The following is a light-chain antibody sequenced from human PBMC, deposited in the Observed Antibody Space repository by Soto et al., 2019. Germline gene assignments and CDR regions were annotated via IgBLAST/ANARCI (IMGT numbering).Light chain of an antibody. CDR3: SAYTSSSTWV. Sequence: QSALTQPPSASGSPGQSVTISCTGTSSDVGGYKYVSWYQQKSGKAPKLIIYEVNERPSGVPDRFSGSKSDNTASLTVSGLQAEDEADYYCSAYTSSSTWVFGGGTKLTVL. CDR1: SSDVGGYKY. V-gene: IGLV2-8*01. CDR2: EVN. J-gene: IGLJ3*02.